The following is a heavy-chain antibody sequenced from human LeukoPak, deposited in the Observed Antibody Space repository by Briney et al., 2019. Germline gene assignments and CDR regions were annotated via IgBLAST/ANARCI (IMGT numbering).Heavy chain of an antibody. Sequence: SVNVSCTASGGTFSKYTISWVRQRPGQGLEWMGGITPLFGTANYAQKFQGRVTITADESASTAYMELSSLRSEDTAVYYCARAYCGGDCYGYYYGMDVWGQGTTVTVSS. D-gene: IGHD2-21*02. J-gene: IGHJ6*02. CDR2: ITPLFGTA. CDR3: ARAYCGGDCYGYYYGMDV. V-gene: IGHV1-69*13. CDR1: GGTFSKYT.